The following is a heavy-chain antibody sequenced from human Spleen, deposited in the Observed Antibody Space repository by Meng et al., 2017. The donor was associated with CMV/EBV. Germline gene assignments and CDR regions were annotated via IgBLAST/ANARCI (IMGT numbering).Heavy chain of an antibody. CDR1: GFTFSSYA. CDR3: AKGGSCTDGICYEDY. Sequence: SGFTFSSYAMTWVRQAPGKGLEWVSIVYSGGSAKYYADSVKGRFTTSRDNSKNTLYLQMSSLRAEDTAIYYCAKGGSCTDGICYEDYWGQGTLDTVSS. V-gene: IGHV3-23*03. CDR2: VYSGGSAK. J-gene: IGHJ4*02. D-gene: IGHD2-8*01.